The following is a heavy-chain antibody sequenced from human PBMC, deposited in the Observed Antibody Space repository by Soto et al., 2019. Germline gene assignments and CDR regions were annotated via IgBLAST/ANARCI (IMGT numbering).Heavy chain of an antibody. CDR1: GFSISTSGVG. CDR2: TYWDDDN. D-gene: IGHD1-20*01. J-gene: IGHJ4*02. V-gene: IGHV2-5*02. CDR3: AHRRGGYNWDDGYFDY. Sequence: QITLKESGPTLVKPTQTLTLTCTFSGFSISTSGVGVGWIRQPPGKALEWLAFTYWDDDNLYNPSLKSRLTVAKDASKSQVVLLMTSMDPVDTATYYCAHRRGGYNWDDGYFDYWGQGTLVTVSS.